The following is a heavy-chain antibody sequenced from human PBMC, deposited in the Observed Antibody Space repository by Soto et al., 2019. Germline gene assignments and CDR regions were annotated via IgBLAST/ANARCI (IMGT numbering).Heavy chain of an antibody. CDR1: GGTFSSYA. D-gene: IGHD5-12*01. CDR2: IIPIFGTA. CDR3: ANEEMATNLRGMDV. V-gene: IGHV1-69*13. Sequence: SVKVSCKASGGTFSSYAISWVRQAPGQGLEWMGGIIPIFGTANYAQKFQGRVTITADESTSTAYMELSSLRSEDTAVYYCANEEMATNLRGMDVWGQGTTVTVSS. J-gene: IGHJ6*02.